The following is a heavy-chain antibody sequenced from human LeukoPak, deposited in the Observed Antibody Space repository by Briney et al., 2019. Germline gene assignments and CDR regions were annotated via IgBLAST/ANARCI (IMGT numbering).Heavy chain of an antibody. V-gene: IGHV3-23*01. CDR2: ISGSGGST. CDR1: GFTFSSYA. CDR3: AKGPLITMIVGYGMDV. D-gene: IGHD3-22*01. Sequence: PGGSLRLSRAASGFTFSSYAMSWVRQAPGKGLEWVSAISGSGGSTYYADSVKGRFTISRDNSKNTLYLQMNSLRAEDTAVYYCAKGPLITMIVGYGMDVWGQGTLVTVSS. J-gene: IGHJ6*02.